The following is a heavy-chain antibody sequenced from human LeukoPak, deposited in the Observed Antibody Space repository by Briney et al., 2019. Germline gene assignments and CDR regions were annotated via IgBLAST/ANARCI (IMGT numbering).Heavy chain of an antibody. CDR1: GYTFTSYD. V-gene: IGHV1-8*03. CDR2: MNPNTGNT. J-gene: IGHJ6*03. D-gene: IGHD5-18*01. CDR3: ARDNLRGGGYSYGYASYYYYMDV. Sequence: ASVKVSCKASGYTFTSYDINWVRQATGQGLEWMGWMNPNTGNTGYAQKFQGRVTITRDTSISTAYMELSGLRSEDTAVYYCARDNLRGGGYSYGYASYYYYMDVWGKGTTVTVSS.